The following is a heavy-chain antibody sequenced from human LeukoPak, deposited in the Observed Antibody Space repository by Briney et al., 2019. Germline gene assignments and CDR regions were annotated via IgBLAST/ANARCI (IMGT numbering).Heavy chain of an antibody. CDR1: GFTISTYW. CDR3: ARENTAVPGGDC. J-gene: IGHJ4*02. Sequence: GGSLRLSCAASGFTISTYWMSWVRQAPGKGLEWLANIKQDGSEQYYVDSVRGRFAISRDNAKNSVYLQMNGLRAEDTAVYYCARENTAVPGGDCWGQGTLVTVSS. CDR2: IKQDGSEQ. D-gene: IGHD5-18*01. V-gene: IGHV3-7*01.